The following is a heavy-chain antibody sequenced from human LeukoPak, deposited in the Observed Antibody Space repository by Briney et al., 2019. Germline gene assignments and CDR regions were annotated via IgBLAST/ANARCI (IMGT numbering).Heavy chain of an antibody. Sequence: GASVKVSCKASGYTFADYYIHWVRQAPGQGLEWMGLINPNTGGTNYAQKFQGRVTMTRDTSITTVYMELSSLRSEDTAVYYCARDDNGDNWFDPWGQGTLVTVSS. D-gene: IGHD4-17*01. CDR2: INPNTGGT. J-gene: IGHJ5*02. V-gene: IGHV1-2*02. CDR3: ARDDNGDNWFDP. CDR1: GYTFADYY.